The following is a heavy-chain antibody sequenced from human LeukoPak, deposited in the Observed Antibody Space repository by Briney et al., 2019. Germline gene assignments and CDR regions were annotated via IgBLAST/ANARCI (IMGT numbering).Heavy chain of an antibody. CDR2: ISSSSSTI. CDR3: ARGTVMEMDV. V-gene: IGHV3-48*01. CDR1: GFTFSSYS. J-gene: IGHJ6*04. D-gene: IGHD2-8*01. Sequence: GGSLRLSCAASGFTFSSYSMNWVRQAPGKGLEWVSYISSSSSTIYYADSVKGRFTISRDNAKNSLYPQMNSLRAEDTAVYYCARGTVMEMDVWGKGTTVTVSS.